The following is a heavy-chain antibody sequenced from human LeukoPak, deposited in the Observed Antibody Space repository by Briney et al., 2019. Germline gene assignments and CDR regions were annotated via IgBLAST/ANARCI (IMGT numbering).Heavy chain of an antibody. CDR3: AKSRARREGSSGSIDY. D-gene: IGHD3-22*01. Sequence: PGGSLRLSCVASGFTFSSYVMSWVRQAPGKGLEWVSSISGGGGGAYYADPAKGRFTISRDNSKNTLHLQMNSLRAEDTAINYCAKSRARREGSSGSIDYWGQGTLVTVSS. CDR1: GFTFSSYV. CDR2: ISGGGGGA. J-gene: IGHJ4*02. V-gene: IGHV3-23*01.